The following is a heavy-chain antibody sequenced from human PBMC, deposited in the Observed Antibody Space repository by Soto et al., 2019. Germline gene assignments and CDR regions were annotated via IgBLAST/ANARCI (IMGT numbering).Heavy chain of an antibody. CDR3: AKARCSTTDCYVPDY. D-gene: IGHD2-2*01. CDR2: ISGRGGSP. Sequence: EVHLLESGGALVQPGGSLRLSCVASGFTFSTYTMSWVRQAPGKGLEWVSVISGRGGSPSYADSVQGRFSIYRDNPKNTLYLQMNSLRGEDTAIYYCAKARCSTTDCYVPDYWGQGTLVTVSS. J-gene: IGHJ4*02. CDR1: GFTFSTYT. V-gene: IGHV3-23*01.